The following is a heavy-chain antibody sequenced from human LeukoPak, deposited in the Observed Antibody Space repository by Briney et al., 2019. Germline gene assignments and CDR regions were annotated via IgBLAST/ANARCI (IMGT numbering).Heavy chain of an antibody. CDR2: IIPIFGIA. CDR3: ARGTRYYDSSGYLDY. V-gene: IGHV1-69*04. J-gene: IGHJ4*02. Sequence: SVKVSCKASGGTFSRYAISWVRQAPGQGLEWMGRIIPIFGIANYAQKFQGRVTITADKSTSTAYMELSSLRSEDTAVYYCARGTRYYDSSGYLDYWGQGTLVTVSS. D-gene: IGHD3-22*01. CDR1: GGTFSRYA.